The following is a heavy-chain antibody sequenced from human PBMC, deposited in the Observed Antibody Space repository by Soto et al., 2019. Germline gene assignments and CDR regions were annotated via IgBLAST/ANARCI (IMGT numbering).Heavy chain of an antibody. V-gene: IGHV1-69*06. CDR2: IIPIFGTA. J-gene: IGHJ4*02. D-gene: IGHD3-10*01. CDR3: ARDRGLLWFGESENLDY. Sequence: GASVKVSCKASGGTFSSYAISWVRQAPGQGLEWMGGIIPIFGTANYAQKFQGRVTITADTSTSTAYMELSSLRSDDTAVYYCARDRGLLWFGESENLDYWGQGTLVTVSS. CDR1: GGTFSSYA.